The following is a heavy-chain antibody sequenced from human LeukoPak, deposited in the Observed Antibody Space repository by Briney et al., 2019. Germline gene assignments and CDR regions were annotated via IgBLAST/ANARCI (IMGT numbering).Heavy chain of an antibody. V-gene: IGHV1-2*02. CDR3: ARDKSYYDILTGYYYYYGMDV. D-gene: IGHD3-9*01. J-gene: IGHJ6*04. CDR2: INPNSGGT. CDR1: GYTFTGYY. Sequence: GASVKVSCKASGYTFTGYYMHWVRQAPGQGLEWMGWINPNSGGTNYAQKFQGRVTMTRDTSISTAYMELRSLRSDDTAVYYCARDKSYYDILTGYYYYYGMDVWGKGTTVTVSS.